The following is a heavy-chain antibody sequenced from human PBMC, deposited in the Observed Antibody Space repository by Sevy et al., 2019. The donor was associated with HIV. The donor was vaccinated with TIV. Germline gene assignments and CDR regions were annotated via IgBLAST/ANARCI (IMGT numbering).Heavy chain of an antibody. CDR2: ISGSGGST. V-gene: IGHV3-23*01. CDR1: GFTFSSYA. D-gene: IGHD3-22*01. Sequence: GGSLRLSCAASGFTFSSYAMSWVRQAPGKGLEWVSAISGSGGSTYYADSVKGRFIISRDNSKNTLYLQMNSLRVEDTATYYCAKEGYYYDSRGHDWFDPWGQGTLVTVS. J-gene: IGHJ5*02. CDR3: AKEGYYYDSRGHDWFDP.